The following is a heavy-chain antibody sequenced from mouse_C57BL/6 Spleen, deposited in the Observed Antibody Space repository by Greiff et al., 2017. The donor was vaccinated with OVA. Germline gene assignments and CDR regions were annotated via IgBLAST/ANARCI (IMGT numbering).Heavy chain of an antibody. V-gene: IGHV1-82*01. D-gene: IGHD1-1*01. CDR1: GYAFSSSW. CDR2: IYPGDGDT. CDR3: ARGATVVATNYFDY. J-gene: IGHJ2*01. Sequence: VKLMESGPELVKPGASVKISCKASGYAFSSSWMNWVKQRPGKGLEWIGRIYPGDGDTNYNGKFKGKATLTADKSSSTAYMQLSSLTSEDSAVYFCARGATVVATNYFDYWGQGTTLTVSS.